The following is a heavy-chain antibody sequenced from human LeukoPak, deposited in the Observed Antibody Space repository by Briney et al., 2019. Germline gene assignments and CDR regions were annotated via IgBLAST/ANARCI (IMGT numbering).Heavy chain of an antibody. Sequence: ASVTVSCKASGGTFSSYAISWVRQAPGQGREWMGRIIPILGIANYAQKFQGRVTITADKSTSTAYMELSSLRSEDTAVYYCARDPRGSGSYYYYWGQGTLVTVSS. D-gene: IGHD3-10*01. V-gene: IGHV1-69*04. CDR2: IIPILGIA. J-gene: IGHJ4*02. CDR1: GGTFSSYA. CDR3: ARDPRGSGSYYYY.